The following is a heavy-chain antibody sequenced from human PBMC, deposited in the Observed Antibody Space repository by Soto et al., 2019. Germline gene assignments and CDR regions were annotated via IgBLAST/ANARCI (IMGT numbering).Heavy chain of an antibody. CDR1: GGTFSSYA. D-gene: IGHD2-2*02. CDR2: IIPIFGTA. V-gene: IGHV1-69*01. Sequence: QVQLVQSGAEVKKPGASVKVSCKASGGTFSSYAISWVRQAPGQGLEWMGGIIPIFGTANYAQKFQGRVTITADESTSTAYMELSSLRSEDTAVYYCARSVVPAAIVGWFVYYYGMDVWGQGTTVTVSS. CDR3: ARSVVPAAIVGWFVYYYGMDV. J-gene: IGHJ6*02.